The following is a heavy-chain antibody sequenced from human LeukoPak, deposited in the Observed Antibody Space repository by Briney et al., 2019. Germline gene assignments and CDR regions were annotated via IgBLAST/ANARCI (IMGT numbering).Heavy chain of an antibody. CDR2: IYYSGST. Sequence: PSETLSLTCTVSGGSLSSSSYYWGWLRQPPGKGLEWIGSIYYSGSTYYNPSLKSRVTISVDTSKNQFSLKLSSVTAADTAVYYCARESQLERRGAFDIWGQGTMVTVSS. D-gene: IGHD1-1*01. V-gene: IGHV4-39*07. CDR1: GGSLSSSSYY. J-gene: IGHJ3*02. CDR3: ARESQLERRGAFDI.